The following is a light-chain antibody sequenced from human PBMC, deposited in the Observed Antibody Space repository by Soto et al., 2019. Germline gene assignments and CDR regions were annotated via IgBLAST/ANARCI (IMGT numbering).Light chain of an antibody. CDR2: KAS. J-gene: IGKJ1*01. CDR1: QSISSW. Sequence: DIQMAQSPYTLSASVGDRVTITCRASQSISSWLAWYQQKQGKAPNLLIYKASSLESGVPSRFSGSGSWTEITLTISTLQPDDFSTDDGQQYNSDPRTFGQGTKVDFK. V-gene: IGKV1-5*03. CDR3: QQYNSDPRT.